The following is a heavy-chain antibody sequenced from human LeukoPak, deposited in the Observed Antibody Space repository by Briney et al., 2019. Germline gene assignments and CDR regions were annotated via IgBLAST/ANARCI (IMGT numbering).Heavy chain of an antibody. CDR2: IYYSGST. CDR3: ARDATLYYDFWSGYYSPSAFDI. V-gene: IGHV4-59*01. CDR1: GGSISSYY. Sequence: SETLSLTCTVSGGSISSYYWSWIRQPPGKGLEWIGYIYYSGSTSYNPSLKSRVTISVDTSKNQFSLKLTSVTAADTAVYYCARDATLYYDFWSGYYSPSAFDIWGQGTMVTVSS. D-gene: IGHD3-3*01. J-gene: IGHJ3*02.